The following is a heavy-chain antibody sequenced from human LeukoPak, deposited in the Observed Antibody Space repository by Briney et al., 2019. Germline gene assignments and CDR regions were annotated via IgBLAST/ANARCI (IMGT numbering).Heavy chain of an antibody. V-gene: IGHV4-59*01. CDR3: ARGGGTLDY. J-gene: IGHJ4*02. Sequence: SETLSLTCTVSGDSISSYYWSWIRQPPGKGLEWIGYIYDSGKTNYNASLISRVTISVDTSKNQISLKLTSVTPADTAVYYCARGGGTLDYWGQGTLVTVSS. CDR1: GDSISSYY. D-gene: IGHD3-16*01. CDR2: IYDSGKT.